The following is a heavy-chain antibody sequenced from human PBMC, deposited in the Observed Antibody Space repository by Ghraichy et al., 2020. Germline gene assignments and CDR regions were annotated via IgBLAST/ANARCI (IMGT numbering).Heavy chain of an antibody. J-gene: IGHJ5*01. CDR3: ARESSSGYYNWFDS. D-gene: IGHD3-22*01. Sequence: SETLSLTCTVSADSISLYYWSWIRQPPGKGLEWIGYIYYTGRTNHNPSLKSRVTMSADTSKNQISLKLSSVTAADTAVYYCARESSSGYYNWFDSWGQGTLVTVSS. V-gene: IGHV4-59*01. CDR1: ADSISLYY. CDR2: IYYTGRT.